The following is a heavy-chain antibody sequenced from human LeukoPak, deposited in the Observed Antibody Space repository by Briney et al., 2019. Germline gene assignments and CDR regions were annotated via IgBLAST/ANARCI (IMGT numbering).Heavy chain of an antibody. D-gene: IGHD4-23*01. Sequence: GGSLRLSCAASGFTVSSNYMSWVRQAPGKGLEWVSVIYSGGSTYYADSVKGRFTISRDDSKNTLYLQMNSLRAEDTAVYYCAKDRYGGNSYFDYWGQGSLVTDSS. J-gene: IGHJ4*02. CDR3: AKDRYGGNSYFDY. V-gene: IGHV3-66*01. CDR2: IYSGGST. CDR1: GFTVSSNY.